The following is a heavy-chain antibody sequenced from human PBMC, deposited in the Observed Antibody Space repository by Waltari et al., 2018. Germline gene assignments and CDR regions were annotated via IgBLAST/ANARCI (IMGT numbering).Heavy chain of an antibody. Sequence: QVQLQESGPGLVQPSETLSLTCAVPGRTISSYYWSWSREPPGKVLERVRYIYYRGLTNYIPSLKGPVTISVDTSKSQVSLKLSSVTAAETAVYYCARWDPVGMSSDYWGQGTLVTVSS. CDR3: ARWDPVGMSSDY. J-gene: IGHJ4*02. CDR1: GRTISSYY. CDR2: IYYRGLT. D-gene: IGHD1-26*01. V-gene: IGHV4-59*01.